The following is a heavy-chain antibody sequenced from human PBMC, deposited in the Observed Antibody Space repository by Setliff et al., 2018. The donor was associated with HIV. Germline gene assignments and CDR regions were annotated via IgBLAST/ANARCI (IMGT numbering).Heavy chain of an antibody. CDR2: IYYSGST. Sequence: SETLSLTRSVPGGSISSISYYWGRTRQPPGKGLEWIGNIYYSGSTNYNASLKSRVTISVDKSKNQFSLKLSSVTAADTAVYYCAKGGGFIQLWLPRNWFDPWGQGTLVTVSS. D-gene: IGHD5-18*01. CDR1: GGSISSISYY. J-gene: IGHJ5*02. CDR3: AKGGGFIQLWLPRNWFDP. V-gene: IGHV4-61*05.